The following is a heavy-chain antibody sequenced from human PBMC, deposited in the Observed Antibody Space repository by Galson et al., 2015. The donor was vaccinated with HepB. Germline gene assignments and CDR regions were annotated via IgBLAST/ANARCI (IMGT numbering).Heavy chain of an antibody. V-gene: IGHV3-33*01. CDR2: IWYDGSNQ. J-gene: IGHJ4*02. D-gene: IGHD3-10*01. CDR3: ARELLWFEKVYYFEY. Sequence: SLRLSCAASGFTLSSFGMHWVRQAPGKGLEWVAPIWYDGSNQYYADSVKGRFTISRDNSKNTLYLQMNSLRADDTAVYYCARELLWFEKVYYFEYWGQGTLVTVSS. CDR1: GFTLSSFG.